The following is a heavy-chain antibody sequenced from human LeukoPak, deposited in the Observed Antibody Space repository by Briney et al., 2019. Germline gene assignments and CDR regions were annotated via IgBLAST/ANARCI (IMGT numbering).Heavy chain of an antibody. CDR1: GGSISSGGYY. D-gene: IGHD4-17*01. J-gene: IGHJ5*02. CDR2: IYYSGST. CDR3: ARDGARVWFDP. V-gene: IGHV4-31*03. Sequence: PSETLSLTCTVSGGSISSGGYYWSWIRQHPGKGLEWIGYIYYSGSTYYNPSLKSRVTISVDTSKNQFSLKLSSVTAADTAVYYCARDGARVWFDPWGQGTLVTVSS.